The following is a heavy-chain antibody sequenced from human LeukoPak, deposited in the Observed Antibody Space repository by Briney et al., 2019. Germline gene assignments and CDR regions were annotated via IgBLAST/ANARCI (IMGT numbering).Heavy chain of an antibody. CDR3: ARGPSRYCSSTSCYRIDY. CDR1: GGSFSGYY. CDR2: INHSGST. J-gene: IGHJ4*02. Sequence: PSETLSLTCAVYGGSFSGYYWSWIRQPPGKGLEWIGEINHSGSTNYNPSPKSRVTISVDTSKNQFSLKLSSVTAADTAVYYCARGPSRYCSSTSCYRIDYWGQGTLVTVSS. D-gene: IGHD2-2*01. V-gene: IGHV4-34*01.